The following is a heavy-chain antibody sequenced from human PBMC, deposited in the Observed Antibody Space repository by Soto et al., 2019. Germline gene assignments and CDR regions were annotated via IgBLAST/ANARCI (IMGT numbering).Heavy chain of an antibody. CDR3: ATEGASHNGMDV. CDR1: GASISSGVNS. D-gene: IGHD3-16*01. CDR2: IYHSGST. J-gene: IGHJ6*02. Sequence: QLQLQESGSGLVKPSQTLSLTCAVSGASISSGVNSWSWVRQPPGKGLEWIGYIYHSGSTNYNPSLKSRVTISIDRSKNQFSLRLRSVTAADTAVYYCATEGASHNGMDVWGQGTTVTVSS. V-gene: IGHV4-30-2*01.